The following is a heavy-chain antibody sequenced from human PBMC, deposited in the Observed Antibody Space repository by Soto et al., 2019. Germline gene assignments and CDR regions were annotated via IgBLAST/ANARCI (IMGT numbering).Heavy chain of an antibody. CDR3: AKDRSSWYFSAKDY. CDR1: GFTFSSYG. Sequence: GGSLRLSCAASGFTFSSYGIHWVRQAPGKGLEWVAVISYDGSNKYYADSVKGRFSISRDNSKNTLFLQMNSLRAEDTAVYYCAKDRSSWYFSAKDYWGQGTLVTVSS. J-gene: IGHJ4*02. D-gene: IGHD6-13*01. V-gene: IGHV3-30*18. CDR2: ISYDGSNK.